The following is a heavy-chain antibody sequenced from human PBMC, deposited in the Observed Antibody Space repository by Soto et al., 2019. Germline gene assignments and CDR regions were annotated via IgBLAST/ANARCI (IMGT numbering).Heavy chain of an antibody. Sequence: QVQLVESGGGVVQPGRSLRLSCAASGFTFSSYGMHWVRQAPGKGLEWVAVISYDGSNKYYADSVKGRFTISRDNSKNTLYLQMNSLRAEDTAVYYCAKLEYSSSPTDYWGQGTLVTVSS. D-gene: IGHD6-6*01. CDR3: AKLEYSSSPTDY. CDR1: GFTFSSYG. V-gene: IGHV3-30*18. J-gene: IGHJ4*02. CDR2: ISYDGSNK.